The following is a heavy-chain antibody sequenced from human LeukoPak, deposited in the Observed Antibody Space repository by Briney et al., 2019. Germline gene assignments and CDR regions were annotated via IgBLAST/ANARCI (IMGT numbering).Heavy chain of an antibody. CDR3: AGCRGSSCHGNHFQH. D-gene: IGHD2-15*01. Sequence: GGSLRLSCAASGFTFSSYSMNWVRQAPGKGLEWVSYISTSGSTIQYAGSVKGRFAISRDNAKNSLYLQMNSLRAEDTAVYYCAGCRGSSCHGNHFQHWGQGTLVTVSS. CDR2: ISTSGSTI. J-gene: IGHJ1*01. V-gene: IGHV3-48*04. CDR1: GFTFSSYS.